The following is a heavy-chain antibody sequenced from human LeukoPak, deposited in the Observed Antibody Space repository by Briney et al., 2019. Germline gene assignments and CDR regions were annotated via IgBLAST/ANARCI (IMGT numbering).Heavy chain of an antibody. D-gene: IGHD3-3*01. J-gene: IGHJ4*02. CDR1: GFTFSNAW. CDR2: IKSKTDGGTT. V-gene: IGHV3-15*01. Sequence: GGSLRLSCAASGFTFSNAWMSWVRQAPGKGLEWVGRIKSKTDGGTTDYAAPVKGRFTISRDDSKNTLYLQMNSLKTEDTAVYCCTTENNYDFWSGYYEFDYWGQGTLVTVSS. CDR3: TTENNYDFWSGYYEFDY.